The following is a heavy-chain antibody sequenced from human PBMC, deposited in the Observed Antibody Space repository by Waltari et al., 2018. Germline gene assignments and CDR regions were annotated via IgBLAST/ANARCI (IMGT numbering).Heavy chain of an antibody. CDR1: GFTFSHYW. Sequence: EVQLVESGGGLVQPGGSLRLSCAASGFTFSHYWMHWVRQAPGKGLVSVSHSDMAGSITNYVDSVKGRFTISRDKAKSTLFLQMNSLRAEDTAMYYCVLYSSDFLGDSWGQGALVTVSS. J-gene: IGHJ5*01. CDR2: SDMAGSIT. CDR3: VLYSSDFLGDS. V-gene: IGHV3-74*01. D-gene: IGHD6-25*01.